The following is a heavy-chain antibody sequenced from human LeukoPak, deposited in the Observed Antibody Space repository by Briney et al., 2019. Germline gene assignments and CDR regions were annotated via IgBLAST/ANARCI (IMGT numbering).Heavy chain of an antibody. V-gene: IGHV4-30-4*01. CDR3: AREFYCGGDCFAFDY. Sequence: SQTLSLTCTVSGGSISSGDCYWSWIRQPPGKGLEWIGYIYYSGSTYYNPSLKSRITISVDTSKNQFSLKLSSVTAADTAVYFCAREFYCGGDCFAFDYWGQGTLVTVSS. CDR2: IYYSGST. CDR1: GGSISSGDCY. J-gene: IGHJ4*02. D-gene: IGHD2-21*02.